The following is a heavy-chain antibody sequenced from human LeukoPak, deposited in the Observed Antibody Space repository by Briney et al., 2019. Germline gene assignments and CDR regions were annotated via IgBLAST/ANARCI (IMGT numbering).Heavy chain of an antibody. CDR1: GGSVSSSTYY. J-gene: IGHJ4*02. V-gene: IGHV4-39*01. Sequence: SETLSLTCTVSGGSVSSSTYYWGWIRQPPGKGLEWIGSIYYTGSTYYNPSLKSRLTISMGTSKNQFSLKLSSVTAADTAVYYCSTTTRGWYGVGDYWGQGTLVTVSS. CDR2: IYYTGST. D-gene: IGHD6-19*01. CDR3: STTTRGWYGVGDY.